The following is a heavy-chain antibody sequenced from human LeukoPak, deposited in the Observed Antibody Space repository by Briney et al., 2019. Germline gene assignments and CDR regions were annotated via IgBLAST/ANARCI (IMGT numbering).Heavy chain of an antibody. CDR1: GYTFTGYY. J-gene: IGHJ5*02. CDR3: ARDSYYDFWSGYYSNWFDP. Sequence: ASVKVSCKASGYTFTGYYMHWVRQASGQGLEWMGWINPNSGGTNYAQKFQGRVTMTRDTSISTAYMELSRLRSDDTAVYYCARDSYYDFWSGYYSNWFDPWGQGTLVTVSS. D-gene: IGHD3-3*01. V-gene: IGHV1-2*02. CDR2: INPNSGGT.